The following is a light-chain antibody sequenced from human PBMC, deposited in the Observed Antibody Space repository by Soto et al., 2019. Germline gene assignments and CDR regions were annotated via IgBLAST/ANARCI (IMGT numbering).Light chain of an antibody. CDR3: CSYAGNYLVL. CDR2: DVS. J-gene: IGLJ3*02. Sequence: QSALTQPRSVSGSPGQSVTISCIGSSRDIGLYNYVSWYQQHPGKAPKLMIYDVSKRPSGVPDRFSGSKSGNTASLTISGLQAEDEADYSCCSYAGNYLVLFGGGTKVTVL. V-gene: IGLV2-11*01. CDR1: SRDIGLYNY.